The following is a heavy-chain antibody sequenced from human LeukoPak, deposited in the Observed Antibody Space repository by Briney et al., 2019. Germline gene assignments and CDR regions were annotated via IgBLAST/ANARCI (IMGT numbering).Heavy chain of an antibody. CDR1: GFTFSIYD. V-gene: IGHV3-9*01. CDR3: AKGGSYSAHDAFDI. J-gene: IGHJ3*02. CDR2: ISWNSGSI. Sequence: GGSLRLSCAASGFTFSIYDMNWVRQAPGKGLEWVSGISWNSGSIGYADSVKGRFTISRDNAKNSLYLQMNSLRAEDTALYYCAKGGSYSAHDAFDIWGQGTMVTVSS. D-gene: IGHD1-26*01.